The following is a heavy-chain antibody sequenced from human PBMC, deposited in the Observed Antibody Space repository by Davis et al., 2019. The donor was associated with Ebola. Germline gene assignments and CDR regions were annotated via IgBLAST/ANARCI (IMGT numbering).Heavy chain of an antibody. V-gene: IGHV1-3*01. CDR2: INAGNGNT. D-gene: IGHD3-10*01. J-gene: IGHJ3*02. Sequence: ASVKVSCKASGYTFTSYAMHWVRQAPGQRLEWMGWINAGNGNTKYSQKFQGRVTITRDTSASTAYMELSSLRSDDSAVYYCAAGGSRGGFDIWGQGTMVTVSS. CDR1: GYTFTSYA. CDR3: AAGGSRGGFDI.